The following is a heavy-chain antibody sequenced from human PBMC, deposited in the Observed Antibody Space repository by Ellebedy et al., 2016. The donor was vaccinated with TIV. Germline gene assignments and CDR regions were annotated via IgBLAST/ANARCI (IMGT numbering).Heavy chain of an antibody. D-gene: IGHD3-22*01. CDR2: INPYNGYT. V-gene: IGHV1-18*01. CDR1: GYTFITFG. Sequence: AASVKVSCKAPGYTFITFGISWVRQAPGQGLEWMGWINPYNGYTKYVEKFQGRVTVTTDTSTSTAYMELTSLRSDDTAVYYCARDELDNRGYHYDYWGQGTLVTVSS. J-gene: IGHJ4*02. CDR3: ARDELDNRGYHYDY.